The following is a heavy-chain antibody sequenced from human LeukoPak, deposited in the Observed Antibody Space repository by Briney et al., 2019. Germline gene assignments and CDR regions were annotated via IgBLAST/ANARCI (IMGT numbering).Heavy chain of an antibody. Sequence: PGGSLRLSCAASGFTFSSYSMNWARQAPGKGLEWVSYISSSSSTIYYADSVKGRFTISRDNAKNSLYLQMNSLRAEDTAVYYCARDSVVATIPWGQGTLVTVSS. CDR3: ARDSVVATIP. D-gene: IGHD5-12*01. J-gene: IGHJ5*02. CDR2: ISSSSSTI. V-gene: IGHV3-48*04. CDR1: GFTFSSYS.